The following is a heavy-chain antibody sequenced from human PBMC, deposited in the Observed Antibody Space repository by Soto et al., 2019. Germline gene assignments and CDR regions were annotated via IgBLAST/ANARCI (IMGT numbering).Heavy chain of an antibody. CDR3: ARDHGMFLSYYYYGMDV. D-gene: IGHD3-10*02. V-gene: IGHV3-30-3*01. Sequence: GGSLRLSCAASGFTFSRFSMHWVRQAPGKGLAWVAVISYDGNNKHFAESVKGRFSISRDDSKNTVYLEMNNLRGDDSAVYYCARDHGMFLSYYYYGMDVWGQGTTVTVSS. CDR2: ISYDGNNK. CDR1: GFTFSRFS. J-gene: IGHJ6*02.